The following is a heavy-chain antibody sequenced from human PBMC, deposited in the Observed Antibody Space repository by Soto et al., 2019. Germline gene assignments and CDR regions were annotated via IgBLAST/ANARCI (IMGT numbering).Heavy chain of an antibody. CDR1: GFTFDSYA. V-gene: IGHV3-23*01. CDR2: ISSNGGQT. Sequence: EVQLLESGGGLVQPGGSLRLSCAASGFTFDSYAMGWVRQAPGKGLEWVSTISSNGGQTYHADSVRGRFTISRDNSKNTLFLQMNSLRAEDTTVYYCTKGIPITGADPFDYWGQGTLVTGAS. J-gene: IGHJ4*02. CDR3: TKGIPITGADPFDY. D-gene: IGHD2-21*01.